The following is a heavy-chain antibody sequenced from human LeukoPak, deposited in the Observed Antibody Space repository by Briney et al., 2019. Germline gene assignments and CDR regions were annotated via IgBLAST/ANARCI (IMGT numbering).Heavy chain of an antibody. J-gene: IGHJ4*02. Sequence: ASVKVSCKASGYTFSGYYMHWVRQAPGQGLEWMGWINPNSGGTNYAQKFQGRVTMTRDTSIRTAYMELSRLRSDDTAVYYCARDRSRAYNILTGYFDWGQGTLVTVSS. V-gene: IGHV1-2*02. CDR1: GYTFSGYY. CDR3: ARDRSRAYNILTGYFD. D-gene: IGHD3-9*01. CDR2: INPNSGGT.